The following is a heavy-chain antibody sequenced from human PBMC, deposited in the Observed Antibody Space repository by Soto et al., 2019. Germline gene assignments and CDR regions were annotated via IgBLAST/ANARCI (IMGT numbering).Heavy chain of an antibody. CDR1: GDFISKFY. J-gene: IGHJ2*01. CDR2: ISASGRS. V-gene: IGHV4-4*07. Sequence: QVQLQESGPGLVKPSETLSLTCTVSGDFISKFYWSWIRQPAGKGLQSLGRISASGRSNYNPNLQSRVAMSLDTSKNQFSLRLTSLSAADTAVYFCARGMGRYFDLWGRGTLVTVFS. D-gene: IGHD2-8*01. CDR3: ARGMGRYFDL.